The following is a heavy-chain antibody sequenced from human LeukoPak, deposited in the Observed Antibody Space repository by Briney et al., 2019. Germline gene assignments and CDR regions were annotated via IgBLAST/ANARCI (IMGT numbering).Heavy chain of an antibody. CDR2: ISAYNGNT. CDR1: GYTFTSYG. D-gene: IGHD3-10*01. Sequence: ASVKVSCKASGYTFTSYGISWVRQAPGQGLEWTGWISAYNGNTNYAQKLQGRVTMTTDTSTSTAYMELRSLRSDDTAVYYCARGPYVLLWSGEFPSFDYWGQGTLVAVSS. J-gene: IGHJ4*02. CDR3: ARGPYVLLWSGEFPSFDY. V-gene: IGHV1-18*01.